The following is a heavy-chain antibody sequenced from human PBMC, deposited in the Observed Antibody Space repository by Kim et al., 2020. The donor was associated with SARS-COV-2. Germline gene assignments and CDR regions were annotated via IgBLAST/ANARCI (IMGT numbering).Heavy chain of an antibody. J-gene: IGHJ6*02. CDR1: GYRFASYW. CDR2: IDPDDFHI. V-gene: IGHV5-10-1*01. Sequence: GESLKISCQGSGYRFASYWISWVRQVPGKGLEWMGRIDPDDFHIDYNPSFQGVVTISADRSINTAYLQWNSLKASDTAIYYCARMQGNLYYNMDIWGQGTPVTVSS. CDR3: ARMQGNLYYNMDI.